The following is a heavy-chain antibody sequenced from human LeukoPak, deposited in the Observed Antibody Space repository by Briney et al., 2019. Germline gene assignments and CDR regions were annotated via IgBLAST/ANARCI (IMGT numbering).Heavy chain of an antibody. CDR2: ISWNSGSI. J-gene: IGHJ4*02. Sequence: GGSLRLSCVASGFTFGRYWMSWVRQAPGKGLEWVSGISWNSGSIGYADSVKGRFTISRDNAKNSLYLQMNSLRAEDTALYYCAKEGANYFDYWGQGTLVTVSS. CDR1: GFTFGRYW. V-gene: IGHV3-9*01. D-gene: IGHD3-16*01. CDR3: AKEGANYFDY.